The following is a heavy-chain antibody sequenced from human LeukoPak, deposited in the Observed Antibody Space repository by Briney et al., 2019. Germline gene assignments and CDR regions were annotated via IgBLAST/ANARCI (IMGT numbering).Heavy chain of an antibody. V-gene: IGHV4-39*07. CDR1: GGSISSSSYY. CDR3: ARGPIWSSSWRIRGLSPRVFDY. D-gene: IGHD6-13*01. J-gene: IGHJ4*02. CDR2: IYYSGST. Sequence: PSETLSLTCTVSGGSISSSSYYWGWIRQPPGKGLEWIGCIYYSGSTYYNPSLKSRVTISVDTSKNQFSLKLTSVTAADTAVYYCARGPIWSSSWRIRGLSPRVFDYWGQGTLVTVSS.